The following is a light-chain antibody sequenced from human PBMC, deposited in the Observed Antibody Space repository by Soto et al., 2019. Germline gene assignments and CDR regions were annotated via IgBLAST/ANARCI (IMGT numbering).Light chain of an antibody. V-gene: IGKV3-20*01. CDR2: GAS. CDR3: QQYGTSLWT. J-gene: IGKJ1*01. CDR1: QSVDSNY. Sequence: ILLTQSQFNLSLSPVERATPSCRPSQSVDSNYFAWYQQKPGQAPRLLIYGASSRATGIPDRFSGNGSGTDFTLTISRLEPEDFAVYYCQQYGTSLWTFGQGTKVDIK.